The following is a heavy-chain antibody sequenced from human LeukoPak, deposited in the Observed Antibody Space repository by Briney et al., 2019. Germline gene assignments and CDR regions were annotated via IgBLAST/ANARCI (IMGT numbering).Heavy chain of an antibody. CDR3: AKDPIFSGSYGVFDY. CDR1: GFTFSSCA. Sequence: QTGGSLRLSCAASGFTFSSCAMSWVRQAPGKGLERVSTIIDSGNSIYYADSAEGRFTISRDNSKNTLYLQMNSLRAGDTAVYYCAKDPIFSGSYGVFDYWGLGTLVTVSS. D-gene: IGHD1-26*01. CDR2: IIDSGNSI. V-gene: IGHV3-23*01. J-gene: IGHJ4*02.